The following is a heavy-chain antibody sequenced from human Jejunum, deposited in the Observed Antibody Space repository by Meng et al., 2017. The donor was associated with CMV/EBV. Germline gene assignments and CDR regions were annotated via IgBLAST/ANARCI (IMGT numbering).Heavy chain of an antibody. CDR3: VKGGLGSPGLDS. CDR2: ISGSGSST. CDR1: GFTFSSYA. J-gene: IGHJ4*02. Sequence: EVQLLEAGGGLVQPGGSLRLSCAASGFTFSSYAMSWVRQAPGKGLEWVSPISGSGSSTYYADSVKGRFTISRDNSENTLYLQMNSLRAEDTAVYYCVKGGLGSPGLDSWGQGTLVTVSS. V-gene: IGHV3-23*01. D-gene: IGHD3-10*01.